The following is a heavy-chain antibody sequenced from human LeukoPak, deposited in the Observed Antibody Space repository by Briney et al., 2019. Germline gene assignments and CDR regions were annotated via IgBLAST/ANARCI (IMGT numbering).Heavy chain of an antibody. CDR3: VKEATENYSLDY. CDR1: GFTFSRHA. J-gene: IGHJ4*02. V-gene: IGHV3-64D*06. D-gene: IGHD1-7*01. Sequence: PGGSLRLSCAASGFTFSRHAMHWVRQPPGKGLECVSAISSNGGSTYYADSVKDRFTISRDNSKNTLYLHMSSLRGEDTAVYYCVKEATENYSLDYWGQGTLVTVSS. CDR2: ISSNGGST.